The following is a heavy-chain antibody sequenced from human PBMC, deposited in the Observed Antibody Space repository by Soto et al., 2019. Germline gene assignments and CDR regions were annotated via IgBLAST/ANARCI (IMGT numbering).Heavy chain of an antibody. V-gene: IGHV3-23*01. CDR3: AKDVESGWYEAFDY. CDR1: GFAFSQYG. Sequence: PVGSLRLSCTASGFAFSQYGMSWVRQAPGKGLEWVSSIRSFDYRTNYADSVKGRFTISRDNSKSTLSLQMNSLRAEDTAVYYCAKDVESGWYEAFDYWGPGTLVTV. D-gene: IGHD6-19*01. CDR2: IRSFDYRT. J-gene: IGHJ4*02.